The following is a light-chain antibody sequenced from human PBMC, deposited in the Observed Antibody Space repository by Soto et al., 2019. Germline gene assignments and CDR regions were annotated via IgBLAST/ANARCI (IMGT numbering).Light chain of an antibody. CDR2: DIF. CDR3: QQSYTTPLT. V-gene: IGKV1-39*01. CDR1: QNINNG. Sequence: DIQMSQSPSSLSAPVGDAVTIPCRASQNINNGLGGYEHKPRQVPKVLIYDIFTLHRGVPSRFSGSGSGTVVTHPIRSLQPEDFGTYYCQQSYTTPLTFGGGTKVDIK. J-gene: IGKJ4*02.